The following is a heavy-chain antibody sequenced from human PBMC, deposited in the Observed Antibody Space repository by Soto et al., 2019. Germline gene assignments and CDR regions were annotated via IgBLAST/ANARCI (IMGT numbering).Heavy chain of an antibody. CDR3: AKDASRWSSYYFDY. CDR2: ISYDGSNK. CDR1: GFTFSSYG. D-gene: IGHD6-13*01. V-gene: IGHV3-30*18. Sequence: QVQLVESGGGVVQPGRSLRLSCAASGFTFSSYGMHWVRQAPGKGLEWVAVISYDGSNKYYADSVKGRFTISRDNSKNTLYLQMNSLRAEDTAVYYCAKDASRWSSYYFDYWGQGTLVTVSS. J-gene: IGHJ4*02.